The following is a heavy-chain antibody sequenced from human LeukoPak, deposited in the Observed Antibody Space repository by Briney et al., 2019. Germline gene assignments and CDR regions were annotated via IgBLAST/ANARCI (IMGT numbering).Heavy chain of an antibody. V-gene: IGHV3-48*01. CDR3: ATAYWDY. D-gene: IGHD2-8*02. CDR1: GFTVSSNY. Sequence: GSLRLSCAASGFTVSSNYMSWVRQAPGKGLEWVSYITGSSSTIYYADSVKGRFTISRDNAKNSLYLQMSSLRAEDTAVYYCATAYWDYWGQGTLVTVSS. J-gene: IGHJ4*02. CDR2: ITGSSSTI.